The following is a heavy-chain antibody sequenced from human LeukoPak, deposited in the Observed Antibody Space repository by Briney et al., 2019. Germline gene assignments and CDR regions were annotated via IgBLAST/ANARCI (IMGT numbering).Heavy chain of an antibody. D-gene: IGHD6-13*01. J-gene: IGHJ6*03. CDR2: ISYDGSNK. Sequence: PGRSLRLSCAASGFTFSSYAMHWVRQAPGKGLEWVAVISYDGSNKYYADSVKGRFTISRDNSKNTLYLQMNSLRAEDTAVYYCARDPGTTKYSSSISLGGGSEKRRYYYYIDVWGKGTTVTVSS. CDR1: GFTFSSYA. V-gene: IGHV3-30-3*01. CDR3: ARDPGTTKYSSSISLGGGSEKRRYYYYIDV.